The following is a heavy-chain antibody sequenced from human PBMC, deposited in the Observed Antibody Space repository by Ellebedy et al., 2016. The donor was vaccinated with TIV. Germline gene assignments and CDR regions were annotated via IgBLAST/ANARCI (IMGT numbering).Heavy chain of an antibody. D-gene: IGHD3-9*01. CDR1: GFTFSSYA. V-gene: IGHV3-30-3*01. J-gene: IGHJ6*02. Sequence: GESLKISXAASGFTFSSYAMHWVRQAPGKGLEWVAVISYDGSNKYYADSVKGRFTISRDNSKNTLYLQMNSLRAEDTAVYYCARAAPTIHTPLPYYYYGMDVWGQGTTVTVSS. CDR2: ISYDGSNK. CDR3: ARAAPTIHTPLPYYYYGMDV.